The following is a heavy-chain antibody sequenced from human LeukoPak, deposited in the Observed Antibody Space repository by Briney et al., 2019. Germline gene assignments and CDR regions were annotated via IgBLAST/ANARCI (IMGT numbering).Heavy chain of an antibody. V-gene: IGHV1-2*02. CDR3: ARDRDYGSGIFDY. CDR1: GYTFTGYY. CDR2: INPNGGGT. Sequence: ASVKVSCKASGYTFTGYYMHWVGQAPGQGLEWMGWINPNGGGTNYAQKFQGRVTMTRDTSISTAYMELNRLRSDDTAVYYCARDRDYGSGIFDYWGQGTLVTVSS. J-gene: IGHJ4*02. D-gene: IGHD3-10*01.